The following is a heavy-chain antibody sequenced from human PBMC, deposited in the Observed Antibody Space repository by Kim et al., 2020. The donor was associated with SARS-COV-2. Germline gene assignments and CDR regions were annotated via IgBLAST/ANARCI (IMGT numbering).Heavy chain of an antibody. CDR3: EIGVTRDNYYYYYGMDV. CDR2: ISGSGGST. CDR1: GFTFSSYA. Sequence: GGSLRLSCAASGFTFSSYAMSWVRQAPGKGLEWVSAISGSGGSTYYADSVKGRFTISRDNSKNTLYLQMNSLRAEDTAVYYCEIGVTRDNYYYYYGMDVWGQGTTVTVSS. J-gene: IGHJ6*02. V-gene: IGHV3-23*01. D-gene: IGHD2-21*02.